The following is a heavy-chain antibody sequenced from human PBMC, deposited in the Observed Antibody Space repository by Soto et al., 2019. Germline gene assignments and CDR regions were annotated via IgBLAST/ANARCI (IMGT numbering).Heavy chain of an antibody. D-gene: IGHD3-10*01. Sequence: SGPTLVNPTQTLTLTCSLSGISLSTSGVGLGWLRQPPGKALEWLALIYWNDAKHYNPSLKSRLTITKDTSKNQAVLTMTNMDPVDTATYYCAHSGAYYYGSGSYNLSFDYWGQGTLVTVSS. CDR2: IYWNDAK. V-gene: IGHV2-5*01. CDR1: GISLSTSGVG. CDR3: AHSGAYYYGSGSYNLSFDY. J-gene: IGHJ4*02.